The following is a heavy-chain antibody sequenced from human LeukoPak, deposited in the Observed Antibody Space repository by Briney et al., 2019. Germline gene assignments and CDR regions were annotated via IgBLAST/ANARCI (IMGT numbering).Heavy chain of an antibody. CDR2: IYYSGST. J-gene: IGHJ4*02. CDR1: GGSISSGDYY. D-gene: IGHD6-19*01. V-gene: IGHV4-30-4*01. Sequence: PSETLSLTCTVSGGSISSGDYYWRWIRQPPGKGREGIGYIYYSGSTYYNPSLKSRVTIPVDTSENHFSLKLSSVTAADTAVYYCARATGGAVSDTSGIYYFDYWGQGTLVTVSS. CDR3: ARATGGAVSDTSGIYYFDY.